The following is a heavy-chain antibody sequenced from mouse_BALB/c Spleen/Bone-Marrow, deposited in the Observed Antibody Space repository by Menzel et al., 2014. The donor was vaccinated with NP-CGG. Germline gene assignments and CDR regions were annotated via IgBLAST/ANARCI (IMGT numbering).Heavy chain of an antibody. J-gene: IGHJ3*01. CDR3: ARHNYDETWFAY. D-gene: IGHD2-4*01. Sequence: VQMKESGGGLVQTGGSLKLSCATSGFTFSDYYMYWVRQTPEKRLAWVAYISNGGGSTYYPDTVKGRFTISRDNAKNTLYLQMSRLKSEDTAMYYCARHNYDETWFAYWGQGTLVTVSA. CDR2: ISNGGGST. CDR1: GFTFSDYY. V-gene: IGHV5-12*02.